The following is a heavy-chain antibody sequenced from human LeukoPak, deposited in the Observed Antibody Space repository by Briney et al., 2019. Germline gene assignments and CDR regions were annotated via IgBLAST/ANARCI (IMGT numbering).Heavy chain of an antibody. V-gene: IGHV1-2*02. CDR2: INPNSGGT. CDR3: ARSTRPYTSSFAY. CDR1: GYTFTGYY. D-gene: IGHD6-13*01. Sequence: ASVKVSCKASGYTFTGYYIHWVRPAPGQGLEWMGWINPNSGGTNNAQKFQDRVTMTRDASISTAYMELSGLRSDDTAVYYCARSTRPYTSSFAYWGQGTLVTVSS. J-gene: IGHJ4*02.